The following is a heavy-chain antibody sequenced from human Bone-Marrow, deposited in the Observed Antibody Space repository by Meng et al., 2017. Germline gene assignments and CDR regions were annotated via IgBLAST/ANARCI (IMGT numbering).Heavy chain of an antibody. CDR2: IKSKIDGGTI. D-gene: IGHD2-8*02. CDR1: GFTLANYG. Sequence: GESLKISCRTSGFTLANYGMGWIRQAPGKGLEWVGLIKSKIDGGTIDYAAPVEGRLTISRDDSKNTLYLQISSLKTEDTGVYYCTTANTVGHFLKLGYWGQGTLVTVSS. CDR3: TTANTVGHFLKLGY. V-gene: IGHV3-15*01. J-gene: IGHJ4*02.